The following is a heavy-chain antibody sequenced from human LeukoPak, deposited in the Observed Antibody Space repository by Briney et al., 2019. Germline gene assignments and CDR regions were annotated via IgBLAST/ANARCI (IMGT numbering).Heavy chain of an antibody. CDR2: ISYDGSNK. CDR1: GFTVSSNY. CDR3: ARTIRIAEIPANFDY. V-gene: IGHV3-30-3*01. J-gene: IGHJ4*02. Sequence: SGGSLRLSCAASGFTVSSNYMSWVRQAPGKGLEWVAVISYDGSNKYYADSVKGRFTISRDNSKNTLYLQMNSLRAEDTAVYYCARTIRIAEIPANFDYWGQGTLVTVSS. D-gene: IGHD5-24*01.